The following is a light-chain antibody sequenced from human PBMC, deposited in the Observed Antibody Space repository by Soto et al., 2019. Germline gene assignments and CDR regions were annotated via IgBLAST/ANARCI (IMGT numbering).Light chain of an antibody. Sequence: EIVLTQSPGTLSLSPGDRATLSCRASQSVSSIYLAWYQQKPGQAPRLLIYRASSRATGIPDRFSGSGSGTDFTLTISRLEPEGFAVYYCQQYGGSPPYTFGQGTKLEIK. V-gene: IGKV3-20*01. CDR1: QSVSSIY. CDR2: RAS. J-gene: IGKJ2*01. CDR3: QQYGGSPPYT.